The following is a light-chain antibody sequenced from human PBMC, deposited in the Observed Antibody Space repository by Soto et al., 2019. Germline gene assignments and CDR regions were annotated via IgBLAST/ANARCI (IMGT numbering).Light chain of an antibody. CDR2: GAS. CDR1: QYIGDF. J-gene: IGKJ1*01. V-gene: IGKV1-39*01. CDR3: QQYNSYLWT. Sequence: DIQMTQSPSSLSASVGDRVTITCRASQYIGDFLNWYQQTPGKAPKLLIFGASNLHIGVPSRFSGSGSGTEFTLTINNLQREDFATYYCQQYNSYLWTFGQGTKVDNK.